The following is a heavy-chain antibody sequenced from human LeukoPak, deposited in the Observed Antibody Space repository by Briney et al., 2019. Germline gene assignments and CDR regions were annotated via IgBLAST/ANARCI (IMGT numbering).Heavy chain of an antibody. CDR3: ARDEAYYDSSGYPFDY. D-gene: IGHD3-22*01. CDR2: ISAYNGDT. Sequence: ASVKVSRKASGYTFTSYGINWVRQAPGQGLEWMGWISAYNGDTNYAQKLQGRVTMTTDTSTNTVYMELRSLRSDDTAVYYCARDEAYYDSSGYPFDYWGQGTLVTVSS. CDR1: GYTFTSYG. J-gene: IGHJ4*02. V-gene: IGHV1-18*01.